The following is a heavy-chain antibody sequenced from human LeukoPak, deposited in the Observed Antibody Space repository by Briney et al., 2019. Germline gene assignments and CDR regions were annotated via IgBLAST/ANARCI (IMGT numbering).Heavy chain of an antibody. CDR2: MYHSGST. CDR3: ARGGTYYYGSGSYYHDY. CDR1: GYSINSAYY. D-gene: IGHD3-10*01. Sequence: ASETLSLTCTVSGYSINSAYYWGWIRQPPGKGLEWIGSMYHSGSTYYNPSLQSRVTISVDTSKNQFSLKLSSVTAADTAVYYCARGGTYYYGSGSYYHDYWGQGTLVTVSS. V-gene: IGHV4-38-2*02. J-gene: IGHJ4*02.